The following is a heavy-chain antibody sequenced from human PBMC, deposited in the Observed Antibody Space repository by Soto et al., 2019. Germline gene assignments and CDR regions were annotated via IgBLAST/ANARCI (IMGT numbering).Heavy chain of an antibody. CDR3: ARGNHGRQYYYDSSGPDY. CDR2: INAGNGNT. V-gene: IGHV1-3*01. CDR1: GYTFTSYA. D-gene: IGHD3-22*01. Sequence: ASVNVPCKDSGYTFTSYAMHWVRQAPGQRLEWMGWINAGNGNTKYSQKFQGRVTITRDTSASPAYMELSSLRYEDTAVYYCARGNHGRQYYYDSSGPDYWGQGTLVNLSS. J-gene: IGHJ4*02.